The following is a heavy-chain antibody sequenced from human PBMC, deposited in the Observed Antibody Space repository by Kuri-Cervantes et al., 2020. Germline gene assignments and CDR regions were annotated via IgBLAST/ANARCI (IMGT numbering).Heavy chain of an antibody. D-gene: IGHD2-21*01. CDR2: IYYSGST. J-gene: IGHJ5*02. CDR3: ARVYIVMLPIQGWFDP. V-gene: IGHV4-39*07. CDR1: GGSISSSSYY. Sequence: SETLSLTCTVSGGSISSSSYYWGWIRQPPGKGLEWIGSIYYSGSTYYNPSLQSRVTISIDKSKNQFSLKLRSVTAADTAMYYCARVYIVMLPIQGWFDPWGQGILVTVSS.